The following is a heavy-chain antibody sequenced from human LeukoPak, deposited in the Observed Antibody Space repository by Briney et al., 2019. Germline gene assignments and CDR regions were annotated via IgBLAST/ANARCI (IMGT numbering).Heavy chain of an antibody. CDR1: GFTFSSYG. V-gene: IGHV3-30*02. CDR3: AKEYSSGSRPDAFDI. Sequence: GGSLRLSCAASGFTFSSYGMHWVRQAPGKGLEWVAVIWYGGSNKYYADSVKGRFTISRDNSKNTLYLQMNSLRAEDTAVYYCAKEYSSGSRPDAFDIWGQGTMVTVSS. D-gene: IGHD6-19*01. CDR2: IWYGGSNK. J-gene: IGHJ3*02.